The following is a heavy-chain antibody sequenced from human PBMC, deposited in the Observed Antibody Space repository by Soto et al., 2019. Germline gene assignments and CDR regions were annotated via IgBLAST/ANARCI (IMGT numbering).Heavy chain of an antibody. J-gene: IGHJ4*02. CDR3: ARVGVGLSAPLVWPH. V-gene: IGHV1-18*01. CDR1: GYTFTSYG. Sequence: QVQLVQSGAEVRKPGASVKISCKASGYTFTSYGISWVRQAPGQGLEWMGWINTYNGNTQYADNLSGRVIVTADTPTTTSFMEVTSLTSDDTAVFYCARVGVGLSAPLVWPHWGQGTLVTVSS. D-gene: IGHD3-16*01. CDR2: INTYNGNT.